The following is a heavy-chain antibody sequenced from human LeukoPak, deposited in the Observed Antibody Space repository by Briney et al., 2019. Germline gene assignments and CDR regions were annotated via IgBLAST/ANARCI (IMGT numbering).Heavy chain of an antibody. Sequence: ASVKVSCRASGYTFTSYGISWVRQAPGQGLEWMGWISAYNGNTNYAQKLQGRVTMTTDTSTSTAYMELRSLRSDDTAVYYCARKYIDTNWFDPWGQGTLVTVSS. D-gene: IGHD6-6*01. V-gene: IGHV1-18*01. CDR1: GYTFTSYG. CDR3: ARKYIDTNWFDP. J-gene: IGHJ5*02. CDR2: ISAYNGNT.